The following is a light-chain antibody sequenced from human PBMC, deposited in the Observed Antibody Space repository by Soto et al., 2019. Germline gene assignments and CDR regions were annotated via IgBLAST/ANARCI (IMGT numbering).Light chain of an antibody. CDR3: QQYNSYWRT. V-gene: IGKV1-9*01. CDR2: AAS. Sequence: DIQLTQSPSFLSASVGDRVTITCRASQGISSYLAWYQQKPGKAPKLLIYAASTLQSGVPSRFSGSGSGTEFTLTISSLQPEDFATYYCQQYNSYWRTFGQGTKVEIK. J-gene: IGKJ1*01. CDR1: QGISSY.